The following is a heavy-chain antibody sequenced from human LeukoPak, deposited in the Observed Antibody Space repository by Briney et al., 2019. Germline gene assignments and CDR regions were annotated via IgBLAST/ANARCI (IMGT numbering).Heavy chain of an antibody. V-gene: IGHV3-23*01. CDR3: AKGVSGDYGGCLEY. D-gene: IGHD4-17*01. Sequence: AGGSLRLSCAASGFTFTTYAMTWVRQAPGKGLEWVSAISADGGSTYYADSVMGRFTISRDNYKNTLYLQMNSLRAEDTAVYYCAKGVSGDYGGCLEYWGQGTLVTVSS. CDR1: GFTFTTYA. CDR2: ISADGGST. J-gene: IGHJ4*02.